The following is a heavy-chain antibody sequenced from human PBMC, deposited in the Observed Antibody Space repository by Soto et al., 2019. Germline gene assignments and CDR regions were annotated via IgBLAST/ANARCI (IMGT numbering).Heavy chain of an antibody. V-gene: IGHV1-2*02. CDR3: AGDRGIEAVGRNSSYGMNV. D-gene: IGHD1-26*01. Sequence: APVKVSCKAGGYTFSDYYIQWVRQAPGQGLEYMGWISPKIGGAAYAQKFRVRVTTTRHTSFNLASLHLSSLKSQEPALFFCAGDRGIEAVGRNSSYGMNVWGQGPTVTGS. J-gene: IGHJ6*02. CDR2: ISPKIGGA. CDR1: GYTFSDYY.